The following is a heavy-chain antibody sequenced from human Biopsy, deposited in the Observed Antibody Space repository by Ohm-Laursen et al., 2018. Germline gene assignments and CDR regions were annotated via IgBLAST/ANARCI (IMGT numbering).Heavy chain of an antibody. Sequence: GPSVNPSCNASGNTFATQHIHWARQARGQGLEWMGVMSPSRATTSFSQKFQGRTAMTRNTSTGTEYMELNSLGSEHTAVYYRARAGVGSDGTDAYYYGFDVWGQGTLVTVSS. D-gene: IGHD1-26*01. CDR2: MSPSRATT. CDR1: GNTFATQH. CDR3: ARAGVGSDGTDAYYYGFDV. V-gene: IGHV1-46*01. J-gene: IGHJ3*01.